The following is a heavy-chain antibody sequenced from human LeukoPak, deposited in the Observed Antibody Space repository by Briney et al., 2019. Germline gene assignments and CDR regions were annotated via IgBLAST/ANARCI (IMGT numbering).Heavy chain of an antibody. CDR2: IGDGGIT. CDR1: GFTFEDFS. J-gene: IGHJ4*02. Sequence: GGSLRLSFAASGFTFEDFSMHWVRLVPGKGLEWSSLIGDGGITYYADSVKGRFTVSRDNSKRSLYLHLTSLTPEDTALYYCAKDSFVGTTSFLDSWGQGTLVIVSS. D-gene: IGHD1-26*01. V-gene: IGHV3-43*01. CDR3: AKDSFVGTTSFLDS.